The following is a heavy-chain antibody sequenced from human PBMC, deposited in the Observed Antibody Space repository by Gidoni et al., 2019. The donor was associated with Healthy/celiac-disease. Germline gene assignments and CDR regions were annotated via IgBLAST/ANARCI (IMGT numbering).Heavy chain of an antibody. V-gene: IGHV3-33*01. CDR2: IWYDGSNK. J-gene: IGHJ3*02. CDR1: GFTFSSYG. D-gene: IGHD6-13*01. Sequence: QVQLVESGGGVVQPGRSLRLSCAASGFTFSSYGMHWVRQAPGKGLEWVAVIWYDGSNKYYADSVKGRFTISRDNSKNTLYLQMNSLRAEDTAVYYCARDAAAAALIDAFDIWGQGTMVTVSS. CDR3: ARDAAAAALIDAFDI.